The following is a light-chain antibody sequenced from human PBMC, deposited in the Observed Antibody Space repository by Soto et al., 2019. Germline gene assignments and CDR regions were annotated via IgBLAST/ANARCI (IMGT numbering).Light chain of an antibody. Sequence: QSVLTQPPSASGAPGQRVTISCSGSSSNFGSNAVHWYQQLPGTAPKLLIYNNNQRPSGVPDRFSGSKSGTSASLAISGLQSDDEADYYCVTGDASLHDLVFGGGTQLTVL. J-gene: IGLJ2*01. CDR3: VTGDASLHDLV. CDR2: NNN. V-gene: IGLV1-44*01. CDR1: SSNFGSNA.